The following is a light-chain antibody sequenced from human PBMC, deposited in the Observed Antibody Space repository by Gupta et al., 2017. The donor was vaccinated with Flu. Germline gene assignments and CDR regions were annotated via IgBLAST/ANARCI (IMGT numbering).Light chain of an antibody. J-gene: IGKJ3*01. Sequence: ERATLSCRASQSISSSYLAWYQQKPGQAPRLLIHGASSRFAGIPDRFSGSGSGTDFTLTISGLEPEDFAVYFCQQYDTSPLTFGPGTKVEI. CDR1: QSISSSY. CDR2: GAS. CDR3: QQYDTSPLT. V-gene: IGKV3-20*01.